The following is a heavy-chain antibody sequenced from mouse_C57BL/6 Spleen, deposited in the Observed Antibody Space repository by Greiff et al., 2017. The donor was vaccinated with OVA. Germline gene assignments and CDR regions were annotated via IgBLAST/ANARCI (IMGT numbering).Heavy chain of an antibody. J-gene: IGHJ1*03. CDR2: ILPGSGST. V-gene: IGHV1-9*01. D-gene: IGHD2-3*01. CDR3: ARGEEDGYYRYFDV. CDR1: GYTFTGYW. Sequence: VQLQQSGAELMKPGASVKLSCQATGYTFTGYWIEWVKQRPGHGLEWIGEILPGSGSTNYNEKFKGKAKFTADTSTNTAYMQLSSLTTEDSAIYYGARGEEDGYYRYFDVGGTGTTVTVSS.